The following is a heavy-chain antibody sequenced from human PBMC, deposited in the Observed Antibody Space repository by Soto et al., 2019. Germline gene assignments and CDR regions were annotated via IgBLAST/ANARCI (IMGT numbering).Heavy chain of an antibody. CDR2: IYYSGST. V-gene: IGHV4-59*08. CDR3: ARLGAYYQSIDP. D-gene: IGHD2-21*01. Sequence: SETLSLTCTVSGGSISSYYWSWIRQPPGKGLEWIGYIYYSGSTNYNPSLKSRVTISVDTSKNQFSLRLTSVTAADSAVYYCARLGAYYQSIDPWGPGTLVTVSS. J-gene: IGHJ5*02. CDR1: GGSISSYY.